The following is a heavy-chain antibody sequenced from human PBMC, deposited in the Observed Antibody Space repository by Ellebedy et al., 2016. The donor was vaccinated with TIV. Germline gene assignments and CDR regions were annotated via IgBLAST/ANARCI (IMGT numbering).Heavy chain of an antibody. CDR1: GGSFSGYY. Sequence: GSLRLSCAVYGGSFSGYYWSWIRQPPGKGLEWIGEINHSGSTNYNPSLKSRVTISVDTSKNQFSLKLSSVTAADTAVYYCARGLSGSPPNYYYCGMDVWGQGTTVTVSS. D-gene: IGHD6-19*01. J-gene: IGHJ6*02. V-gene: IGHV4-34*01. CDR3: ARGLSGSPPNYYYCGMDV. CDR2: INHSGST.